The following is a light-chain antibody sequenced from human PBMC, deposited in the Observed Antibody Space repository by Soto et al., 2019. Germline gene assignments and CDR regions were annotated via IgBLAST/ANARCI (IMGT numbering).Light chain of an antibody. CDR2: GAS. V-gene: IGKV3-15*01. CDR1: QGVYSN. Sequence: EIVLTHSPAILSVSPGEIVTLSIRAGQGVYSNLAWYQQKPGQAPRFLIDGASTRATCIPARFSGSGSGTEFTLTISSLQSEDFAVYYCQQYDNWPLTFGGGTKVDIK. J-gene: IGKJ4*01. CDR3: QQYDNWPLT.